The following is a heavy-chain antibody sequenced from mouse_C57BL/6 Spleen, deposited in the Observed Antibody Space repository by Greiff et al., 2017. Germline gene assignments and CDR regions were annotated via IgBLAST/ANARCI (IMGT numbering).Heavy chain of an antibody. CDR3: ASLRITRVVADWYFDV. CDR2: INPSSGGT. Sequence: QVQLQQPGTELVKPGASVKLSCKASGYTFTSYWMHWVKQRPGQGLEWIGNINPSSGGTNYNEKLKSKATLTVDTSYSTAYMKLISLTSEDSAGYDCASLRITRVVADWYFDVWGTGTTVTVSS. D-gene: IGHD1-1*01. CDR1: GYTFTSYW. V-gene: IGHV1-53*01. J-gene: IGHJ1*03.